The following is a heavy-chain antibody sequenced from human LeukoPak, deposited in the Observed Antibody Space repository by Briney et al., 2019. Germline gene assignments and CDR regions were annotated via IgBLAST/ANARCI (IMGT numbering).Heavy chain of an antibody. CDR1: GGSLSSGGYY. CDR3: ARDLYDFWSGYRPGMDV. V-gene: IGHV4-31*03. J-gene: IGHJ6*02. Sequence: SQTLSLTCTVSGGSLSSGGYYGSWIRQHPGTGLEWIGYIYYSGSTYYNPSLKSRVTISVDTSKNQFSLKLSSVTAADTAVYYCARDLYDFWSGYRPGMDVWGQGTTVTVSS. CDR2: IYYSGST. D-gene: IGHD3-3*01.